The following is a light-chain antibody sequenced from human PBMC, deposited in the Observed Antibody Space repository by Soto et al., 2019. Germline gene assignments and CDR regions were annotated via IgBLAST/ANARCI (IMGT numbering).Light chain of an antibody. CDR1: SSDIGDYKY. V-gene: IGLV2-8*01. Sequence: QSALTQPPSASGSPGQPVTISCTGTSSDIGDYKYVSWYQQHPGKAPKVVIYEVSKRPSGVPDRFSGSKSGNTASLTVSGLQAEDEADYYCASYGGSNNLLFGGGTKLTVL. CDR3: ASYGGSNNLL. CDR2: EVS. J-gene: IGLJ3*02.